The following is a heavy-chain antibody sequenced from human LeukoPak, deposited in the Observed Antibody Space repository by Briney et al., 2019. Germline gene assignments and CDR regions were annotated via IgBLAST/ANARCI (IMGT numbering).Heavy chain of an antibody. Sequence: ASVKVSCKASGYTFTGYYMHWVRQAPGQGLEWMGWINPNSGGTNYAQKFQGRVTITADESTSTAYMELSSLRSEDTAVYYCARARYYYDSSGYSLMDVWGKGTTVTISS. J-gene: IGHJ6*03. CDR2: INPNSGGT. CDR3: ARARYYYDSSGYSLMDV. CDR1: GYTFTGYY. V-gene: IGHV1-2*02. D-gene: IGHD3-22*01.